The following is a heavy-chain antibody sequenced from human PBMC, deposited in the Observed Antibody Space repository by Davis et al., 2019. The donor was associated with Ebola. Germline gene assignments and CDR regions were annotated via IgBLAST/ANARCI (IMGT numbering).Heavy chain of an antibody. J-gene: IGHJ6*02. Sequence: GESLKISCKGSGYSFTSYWIGRVRQTPGKGLEWMGLIYPRDSDNRYSPSFPGQVTISADKSISTAYLQWSSLKASDTAMYYCAGLGLGTYDYYYGMDVWSQGTTVTVSS. CDR2: IYPRDSDN. CDR3: AGLGLGTYDYYYGMDV. CDR1: GYSFTSYW. D-gene: IGHD6-13*01. V-gene: IGHV5-51*01.